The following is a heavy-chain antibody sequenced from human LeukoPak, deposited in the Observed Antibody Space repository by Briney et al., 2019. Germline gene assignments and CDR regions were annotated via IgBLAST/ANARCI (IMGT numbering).Heavy chain of an antibody. J-gene: IGHJ1*01. CDR1: GFTFGSYG. CDR3: AIMHGYYDGSGYWVQ. CDR2: ITPNADRT. D-gene: IGHD3-22*01. V-gene: IGHV3-23*01. Sequence: GGSLRLSCVASGFTFGSYGMSWVRQAPGKGLEWVSFITPNADRTSYADSVEGRLTISRDNPRNTLYMQMNSLRDEDTALYYCAIMHGYYDGSGYWVQWGQGTLVTVSS.